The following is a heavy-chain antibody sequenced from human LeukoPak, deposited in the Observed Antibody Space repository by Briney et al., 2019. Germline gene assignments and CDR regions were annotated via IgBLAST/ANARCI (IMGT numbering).Heavy chain of an antibody. J-gene: IGHJ5*02. CDR1: GYTFTSYG. CDR3: ARDGSSWYTLNWFDP. V-gene: IGHV1-18*01. Sequence: RASVKVSCKASGYTFTSYGISWVRQAPGQGLEWMGWISAYNGNTNYAQKLQGRVTTTTDTSTSTAYMELRSLRSDDTAVYYCARDGSSWYTLNWFDPWGQGTLVTVSS. D-gene: IGHD6-13*01. CDR2: ISAYNGNT.